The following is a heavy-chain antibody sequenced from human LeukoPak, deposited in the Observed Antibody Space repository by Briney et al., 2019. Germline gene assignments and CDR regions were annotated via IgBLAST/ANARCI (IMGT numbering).Heavy chain of an antibody. V-gene: IGHV3-74*01. CDR1: GNYW. CDR3: AREILSRGGY. CDR2: INSDGSWT. J-gene: IGHJ4*02. Sequence: GGSLRLSCAASGNYWMHWVRQAPGKGLLWVSHINSDGSWTSYADSVKGRFTISKDNAKNTVYLQMNSLRAEDTAVYYCAREILSRGGYWGQGTLVTVSS. D-gene: IGHD3-3*01.